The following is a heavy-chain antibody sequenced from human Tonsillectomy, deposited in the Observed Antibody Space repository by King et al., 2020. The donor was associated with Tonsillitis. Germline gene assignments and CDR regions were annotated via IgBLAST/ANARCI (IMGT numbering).Heavy chain of an antibody. CDR1: GFSLSNARMG. J-gene: IGHJ4*02. Sequence: TLKESGPVLVKPTETLTLTCTVSGFSLSNARMGVSWIRQPPGKALEWLAHIFSNDEKSYRTSLKSRPTISKDTSKSQVVLTMTNMDPVDTATYYCARITRGCYYFDYWGQGTLVTVSS. CDR2: IFSNDEK. CDR3: ARITRGCYYFDY. D-gene: IGHD3-16*01. V-gene: IGHV2-26*01.